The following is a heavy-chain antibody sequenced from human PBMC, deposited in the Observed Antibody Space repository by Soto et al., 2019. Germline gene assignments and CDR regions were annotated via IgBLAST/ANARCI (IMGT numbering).Heavy chain of an antibody. CDR1: GYTFTSYG. V-gene: IGHV1-18*01. Sequence: QVQLVQSGAEVKKPGASVKVSCKASGYTFTSYGISWVRQAPGQGLEWMGWISVYNGNTNYAQKLQGRVTMTTDTPTSTAYMELRSLRSDDTAVYYCASDRPIWFGVSNAMDVWGQGTTVTVSS. D-gene: IGHD3-10*01. CDR3: ASDRPIWFGVSNAMDV. J-gene: IGHJ6*02. CDR2: ISVYNGNT.